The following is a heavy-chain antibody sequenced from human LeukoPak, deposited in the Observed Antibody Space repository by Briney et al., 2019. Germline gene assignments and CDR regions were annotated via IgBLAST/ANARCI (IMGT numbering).Heavy chain of an antibody. CDR1: GFTFSSYW. J-gene: IGHJ4*02. CDR2: IKQDGSEK. Sequence: GGSLRLSCAASGFTFSSYWMSWVRQAPGKGLEWVANIKQDGSEKYYVDSVKGGFTISRDNAKNSLYLQMNSLRAEDTAVYYCARDRLGWFGELYPRWGQGTLVTVSS. CDR3: ARDRLGWFGELYPR. D-gene: IGHD3-10*01. V-gene: IGHV3-7*01.